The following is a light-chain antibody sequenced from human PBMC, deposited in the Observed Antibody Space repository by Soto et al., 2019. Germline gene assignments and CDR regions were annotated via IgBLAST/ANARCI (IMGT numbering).Light chain of an antibody. Sequence: EIVLTQSPGTLSLSPGERATLSCRASQSVSSSYLAWYQHKPGQAPRLLIYGASTRATGLPDRFSGSGSGTDFTLTISRLEPEDFAVYYCQQFGSPFTFGPGTKVDIK. CDR3: QQFGSPFT. CDR2: GAS. V-gene: IGKV3-20*01. CDR1: QSVSSSY. J-gene: IGKJ3*01.